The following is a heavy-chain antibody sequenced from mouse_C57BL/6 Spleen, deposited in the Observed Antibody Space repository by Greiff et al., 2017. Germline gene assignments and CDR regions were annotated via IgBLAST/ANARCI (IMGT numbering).Heavy chain of an antibody. CDR1: GFNIKDDY. Sequence: VQLQQSGAELVRPGASVKLSCTASGFNIKDDYMHWVKQRPEQGLEWIGWIDPENGDTEYASKFQGKATITADTSSNTAYLQLSSLTSEDTAVYYCTTNYYGSSPDYGGQGTTLTVSS. D-gene: IGHD1-1*01. CDR2: IDPENGDT. V-gene: IGHV14-4*01. CDR3: TTNYYGSSPDY. J-gene: IGHJ2*01.